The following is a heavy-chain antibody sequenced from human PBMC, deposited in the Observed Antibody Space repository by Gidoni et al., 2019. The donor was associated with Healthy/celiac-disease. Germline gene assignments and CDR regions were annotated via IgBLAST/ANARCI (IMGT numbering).Heavy chain of an antibody. CDR3: ASGRGWPHDAFDI. Sequence: QVQLQQWGAGLLKPSETLSLTCAVYGGSFSGYYWSWIRQPPGKGLEWIGEINHSGSTNYNPSLKSRVTISVDTSKNQFSLKLSSVTAADTAVYYCASGRGWPHDAFDIWGQGTMVTVSS. D-gene: IGHD2-15*01. J-gene: IGHJ3*02. V-gene: IGHV4-34*01. CDR2: INHSGST. CDR1: GGSFSGYY.